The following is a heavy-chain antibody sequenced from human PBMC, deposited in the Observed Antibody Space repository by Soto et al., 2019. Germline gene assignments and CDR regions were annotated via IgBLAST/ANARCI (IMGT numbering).Heavy chain of an antibody. Sequence: QVQLVESGGGVVQPGRSLRLSCAASGFTFSSYGMHWVRQAPGKGLEWVAGISYDGSNKYYADSVKGRFTIYRDNSKNTLYLQMNSLRAEDTAVYYCAKLAAAVGVVYYYGMDVWGQGTTVTVSS. CDR1: GFTFSSYG. J-gene: IGHJ6*02. CDR3: AKLAAAVGVVYYYGMDV. CDR2: ISYDGSNK. V-gene: IGHV3-30*18. D-gene: IGHD6-13*01.